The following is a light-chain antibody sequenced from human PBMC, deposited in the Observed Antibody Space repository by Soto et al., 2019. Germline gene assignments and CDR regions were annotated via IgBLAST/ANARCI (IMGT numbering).Light chain of an antibody. J-gene: IGLJ1*01. V-gene: IGLV1-44*01. Sequence: QAVVTQPPSASGTPGQRVTISCSGSSSNIGRNAVIWYQHLPGTAPKLLIYSTNQRPSGVPDRFAASKSGASASLAISGLQSEDEADYYCASWDDSLNGYVFGTGTKLTVL. CDR3: ASWDDSLNGYV. CDR2: STN. CDR1: SSNIGRNA.